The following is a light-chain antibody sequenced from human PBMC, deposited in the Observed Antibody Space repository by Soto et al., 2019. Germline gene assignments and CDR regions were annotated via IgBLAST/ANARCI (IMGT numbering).Light chain of an antibody. J-gene: IGKJ1*01. Sequence: EVVMTQSPATLSVSPGERATLSCRASQSVGSNLAWYQQKPGQAPRLLIYTASTRATGIPAKFSASGSGTEFTLTISSLQSKDFAVYYCQQYNKWPHTFGQGTKVEVK. CDR3: QQYNKWPHT. CDR2: TAS. CDR1: QSVGSN. V-gene: IGKV3-15*01.